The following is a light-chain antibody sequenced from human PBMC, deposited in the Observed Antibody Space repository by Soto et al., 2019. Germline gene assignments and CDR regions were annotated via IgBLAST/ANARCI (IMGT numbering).Light chain of an antibody. V-gene: IGKV1-8*01. CDR1: QGISSY. Sequence: AIRMTQSPSSFSASTGDRVTITCRASQGISSYLAWYQQKPGKAPKLLIYAASTVQSGVPSRFSGSGSGTDFTLTISRLQSEDFATYYCQQYYSYPHTFGQGTKLEIK. CDR2: AAS. CDR3: QQYYSYPHT. J-gene: IGKJ2*01.